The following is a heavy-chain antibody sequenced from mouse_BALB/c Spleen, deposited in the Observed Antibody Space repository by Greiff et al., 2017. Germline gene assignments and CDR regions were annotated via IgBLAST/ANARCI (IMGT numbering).Heavy chain of an antibody. CDR2: IYPGSGNT. CDR1: GYAFTNYW. J-gene: IGHJ2*01. V-gene: IGHV1-63*01. CDR3: AGYDYDCGYSFDY. Sequence: VQLQQSGAELVRPGTSVKISCKASGYAFTNYWLGWVKQRPGHGLEWIGDIYPGSGNTYYNEKFKGKATLTADKSSSTAYMQLSSLTSEDSAVYFCAGYDYDCGYSFDYWGQGTTLTVSS. D-gene: IGHD2-4*01.